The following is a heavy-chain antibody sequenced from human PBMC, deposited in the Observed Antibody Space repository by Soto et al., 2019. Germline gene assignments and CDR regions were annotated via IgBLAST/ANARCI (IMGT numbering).Heavy chain of an antibody. CDR1: GFTFISYA. V-gene: IGHV3-23*01. D-gene: IGHD1-1*01. CDR2: ISGSGGGT. Sequence: GGSLRLSCAASGFTFISYAMSWGRQAPGKGLEWVSSISGSGGGTYYADSVKGRITFSRDNSKNTLYLQMNSLRAEDTAVYYCAKFGMATTKRSPPYYIDYWGQGALVTVSS. CDR3: AKFGMATTKRSPPYYIDY. J-gene: IGHJ4*01.